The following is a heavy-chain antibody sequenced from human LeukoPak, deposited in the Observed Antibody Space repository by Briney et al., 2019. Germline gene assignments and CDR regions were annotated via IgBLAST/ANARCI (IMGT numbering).Heavy chain of an antibody. D-gene: IGHD3-22*01. CDR3: ARDRYDSSGYYYPDY. CDR1: GFTFSSYG. Sequence: GGSLRLSCAASGFTFSSYGMHWVRQAPGKGLEWVAVIWYDGSNKYYADSVKGRFTISRDNSKNTLYLQMNSLRAEDTAVYYCARDRYDSSGYYYPDYWGQGTLVTVSS. V-gene: IGHV3-33*01. J-gene: IGHJ4*02. CDR2: IWYDGSNK.